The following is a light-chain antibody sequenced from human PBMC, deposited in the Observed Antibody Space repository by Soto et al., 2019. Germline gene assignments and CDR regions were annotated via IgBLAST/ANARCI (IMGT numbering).Light chain of an antibody. V-gene: IGLV2-14*01. CDR1: SSDIGGYNY. J-gene: IGLJ3*02. Sequence: QSALTQPASVSGSPGQSITISCTGTSSDIGGYNYVSWYQQHPGKAPKLMIYEVSYRPSGVSNRFSGSKSGNTASLTISGLQAEDEADYYCTSYTSNSIWVFGGGTKLTVL. CDR3: TSYTSNSIWV. CDR2: EVS.